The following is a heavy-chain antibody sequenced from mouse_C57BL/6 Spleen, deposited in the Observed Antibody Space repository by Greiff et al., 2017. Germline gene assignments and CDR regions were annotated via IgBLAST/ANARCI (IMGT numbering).Heavy chain of an antibody. CDR2: IYPGSGST. D-gene: IGHD2-1*01. CDR1: GYTFTSYW. Sequence: VQLQQSGAELVKPGASVKMSCKASGYTFTSYWITWVKQRPGQGLEWIGDIYPGSGSTNYNEKFKSKATLTVDTSSSTAYMQLSSLTSEDSAVYYCARGAGNSWYFDVWGTGTTVTVSS. CDR3: ARGAGNSWYFDV. V-gene: IGHV1-55*01. J-gene: IGHJ1*03.